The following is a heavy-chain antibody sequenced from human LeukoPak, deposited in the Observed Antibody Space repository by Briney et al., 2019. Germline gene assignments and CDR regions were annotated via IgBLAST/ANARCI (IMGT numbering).Heavy chain of an antibody. CDR1: GFTFSSYG. CDR3: AKDTRYCSSTSCYTGYYYYYGMDV. Sequence: PGGSLRLSCAASGFTFSSYGMHWVRQAPGKGLEWVAVISYGGSNKYYADSVKGRFTISRDNSKNTLYLQMNSLRAEDTAVYYCAKDTRYCSSTSCYTGYYYYYGMDVWGQGTTVTVSS. J-gene: IGHJ6*02. V-gene: IGHV3-30*18. CDR2: ISYGGSNK. D-gene: IGHD2-2*02.